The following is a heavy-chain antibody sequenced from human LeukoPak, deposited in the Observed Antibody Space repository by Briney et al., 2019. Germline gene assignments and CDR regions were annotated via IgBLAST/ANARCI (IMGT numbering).Heavy chain of an antibody. Sequence: ASVKVSCKASGGTFSSYAISWVRQAPGQGLEWMGGIIPIFGTASYAQKFQGRVTITADESTSTAYMELSSLRSEDTAVYYCARVRSSGWSNLDYWGQGTLVTVSS. D-gene: IGHD6-19*01. J-gene: IGHJ4*02. V-gene: IGHV1-69*13. CDR1: GGTFSSYA. CDR2: IIPIFGTA. CDR3: ARVRSSGWSNLDY.